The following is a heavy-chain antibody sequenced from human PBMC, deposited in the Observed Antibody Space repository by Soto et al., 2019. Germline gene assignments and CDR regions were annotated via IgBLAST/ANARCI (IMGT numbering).Heavy chain of an antibody. CDR3: ARDGGQWLNWFDP. CDR1: GFTFSSYS. CDR2: LSSSSSTI. V-gene: IGHV3-48*01. Sequence: EVQLVESGGGLVQPGGSLRLSCAASGFTFSSYSMNWVRQAPGKGLEWVSYLSSSSSTIYYADSVKGRFTISRDNAKNSLYLQMDSLRAEDTAVYYCARDGGQWLNWFDPWGQGTLVTVSS. D-gene: IGHD6-19*01. J-gene: IGHJ5*02.